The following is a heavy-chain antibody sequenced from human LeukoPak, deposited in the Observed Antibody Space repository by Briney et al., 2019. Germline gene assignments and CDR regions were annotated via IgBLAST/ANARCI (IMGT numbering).Heavy chain of an antibody. CDR3: ATSPFPRIAAAGTGWFDP. J-gene: IGHJ5*02. Sequence: ASVKVSCKVSGYTLTELSMHRVRQAPGKGLEWMGGFDPEDGETIYAQKFQGRVTMTEDTSTDTAYMELSSLRSEDTAVYYCATSPFPRIAAAGTGWFDPWGQGTLVTVSS. CDR1: GYTLTELS. CDR2: FDPEDGET. V-gene: IGHV1-24*01. D-gene: IGHD6-13*01.